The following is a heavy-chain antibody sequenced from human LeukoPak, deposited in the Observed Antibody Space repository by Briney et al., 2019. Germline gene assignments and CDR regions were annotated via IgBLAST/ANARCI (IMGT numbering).Heavy chain of an antibody. D-gene: IGHD3-9*01. CDR2: IYYSGST. J-gene: IGHJ4*02. Sequence: ASETLSLTCTVCGGSISSSSYYWGGIRQPPGKGLEWIGSIYYSGSTYYNPSLKSRVTISVDRSKNQFSLKLSSVTAADTAVYYCARGPILRYFDWLLSDTDPPHYFDYWGQGTLVTVSS. CDR1: GGSISSSSYY. CDR3: ARGPILRYFDWLLSDTDPPHYFDY. V-gene: IGHV4-39*07.